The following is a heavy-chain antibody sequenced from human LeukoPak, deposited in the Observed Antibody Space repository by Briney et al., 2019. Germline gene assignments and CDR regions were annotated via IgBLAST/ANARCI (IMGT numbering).Heavy chain of an antibody. J-gene: IGHJ4*02. CDR2: ISGSGGST. Sequence: GGSLRLSCAASGFTFSSYAMSWVRKAPGTGLEWVSAISGSGGSTYYADSVKGRFTISRDNSKNTLYLQMNSLRAEDTAVYYCAKELWFGELSSDYWGQGTLVTVSS. CDR3: AKELWFGELSSDY. CDR1: GFTFSSYA. D-gene: IGHD3-10*01. V-gene: IGHV3-23*01.